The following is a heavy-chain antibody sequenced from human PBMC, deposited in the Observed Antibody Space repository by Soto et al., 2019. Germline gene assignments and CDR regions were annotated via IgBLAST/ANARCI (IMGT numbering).Heavy chain of an antibody. J-gene: IGHJ5*02. D-gene: IGHD3-9*01. CDR1: GFTFSSYA. Sequence: HPGGSLRLSCAASGFTFSSYAMSWVRQAPGKGLEWVSAISGSGGSTYYADSVKGRFTISRDNSKNTLYLQMNSLRAEDTAVYYCAKDQFHHSHVLRYFDWSPPRTYNWFDPWGQGTLVTVSS. CDR2: ISGSGGST. CDR3: AKDQFHHSHVLRYFDWSPPRTYNWFDP. V-gene: IGHV3-23*01.